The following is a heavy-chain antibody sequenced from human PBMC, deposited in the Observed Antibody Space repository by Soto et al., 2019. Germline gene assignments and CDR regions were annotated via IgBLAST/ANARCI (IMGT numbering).Heavy chain of an antibody. J-gene: IGHJ5*02. CDR3: VRNGRKTLRDWFDP. Sequence: SETLSLTCTASAARISGFYCSWLRKTATKGLEWIGRIYAPGTTDYNPSLKRRVMMSVDTSKKQFSLKLKSVTAAAPAVHYCVRNGRKTLRDWFDPLCQG. D-gene: IGHD1-1*01. CDR1: AARISGFY. CDR2: IYAPGTT. V-gene: IGHV4-4*07.